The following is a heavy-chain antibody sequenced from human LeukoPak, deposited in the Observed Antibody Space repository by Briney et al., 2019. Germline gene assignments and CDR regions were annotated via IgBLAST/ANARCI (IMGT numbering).Heavy chain of an antibody. CDR1: GYTFTNYG. V-gene: IGHV1-18*01. D-gene: IGHD3-16*02. J-gene: IGHJ4*02. CDR2: INPYNGNT. Sequence: VASVTVSCKASGYTFTNYGISWVRQAPGQGLEWVGNINPYNGNTNYAQNLQGRVTMTTDTSTNTAYMELRSLRSDDTAVYYCARDQHDHVWGSYRPYFDYWGQGTLVTVSS. CDR3: ARDQHDHVWGSYRPYFDY.